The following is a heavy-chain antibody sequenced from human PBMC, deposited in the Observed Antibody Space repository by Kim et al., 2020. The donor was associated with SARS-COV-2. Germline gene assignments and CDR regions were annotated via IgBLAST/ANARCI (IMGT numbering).Heavy chain of an antibody. CDR3: AREVVVVAATPGGPNDAFDI. CDR1: GGSISSYY. V-gene: IGHV4-59*13. CDR2: IYYSGST. J-gene: IGHJ3*02. D-gene: IGHD2-15*01. Sequence: SETLSLTCTVSGGSISSYYWSWIRQPPGKGLEWIGYIYYSGSTNYNPSLKSRVTISVDTSKNQFSLKLSSVTAADTAVYYCAREVVVVAATPGGPNDAFDIWGQGTMVTVSS.